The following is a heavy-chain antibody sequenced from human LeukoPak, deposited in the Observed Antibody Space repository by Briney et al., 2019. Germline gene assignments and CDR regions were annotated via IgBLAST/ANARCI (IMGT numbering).Heavy chain of an antibody. Sequence: GGSLRLSCVASGFTFSNYEMNWVRQAPGKGLEWVSYMSGRGNTIYYADSVKGRFTISRDNSKNTLYLQMNSLRAEDTAVYYCARRGSSGWAYFDYWGQGTLVTVSS. CDR1: GFTFSNYE. CDR3: ARRGSSGWAYFDY. CDR2: MSGRGNTI. D-gene: IGHD6-19*01. J-gene: IGHJ4*02. V-gene: IGHV3-48*03.